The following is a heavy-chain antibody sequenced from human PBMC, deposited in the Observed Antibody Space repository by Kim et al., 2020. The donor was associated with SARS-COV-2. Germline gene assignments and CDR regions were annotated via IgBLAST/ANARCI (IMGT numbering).Heavy chain of an antibody. J-gene: IGHJ5*02. D-gene: IGHD6-13*01. V-gene: IGHV3-33*06. CDR2: IWYDGSNK. CDR1: GFTFSSYG. CDR3: AKGSGYSSSWYTFDP. Sequence: GGSLRLSCAASGFTFSSYGMHWVRQAPGKGLEWVAVIWYDGSNKYYADSVKGRFTISRDNSKNTLYLQMNSLRAEDTAVYYCAKGSGYSSSWYTFDPWGQGTLVTVSS.